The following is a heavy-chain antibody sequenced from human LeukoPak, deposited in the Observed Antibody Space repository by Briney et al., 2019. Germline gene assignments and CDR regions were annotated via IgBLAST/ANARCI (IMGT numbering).Heavy chain of an antibody. CDR1: GSRFTSYW. CDR3: ARQSGSYRDSDY. CDR2: IYPGDSDT. Sequence: GESLQISCQGSGSRFTSYWIGWVRQMPGKGLEWMGIIYPGDSDTRYSPSFQGQVTISADKSISTAYLQWSSLKASDTAMYYCARQSGSYRDSDYWGQGTLVTVSS. J-gene: IGHJ4*02. D-gene: IGHD1-26*01. V-gene: IGHV5-51*01.